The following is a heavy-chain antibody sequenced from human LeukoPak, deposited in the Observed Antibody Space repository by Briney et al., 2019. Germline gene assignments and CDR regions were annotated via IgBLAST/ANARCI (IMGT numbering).Heavy chain of an antibody. J-gene: IGHJ4*02. CDR3: AGAGHYDILTGYPFDY. V-gene: IGHV4-59*01. D-gene: IGHD3-9*01. CDR1: GGSISSYY. CDR2: IYYSGST. Sequence: SETLSLTCTVSGGSISSYYWSWIRQPPGKGLEWIGYIYYSGSTNYNPSLKSRVTISVDTSKNQFSLKLSSVTAADTAVYYCAGAGHYDILTGYPFDYWGQGTLVTVSS.